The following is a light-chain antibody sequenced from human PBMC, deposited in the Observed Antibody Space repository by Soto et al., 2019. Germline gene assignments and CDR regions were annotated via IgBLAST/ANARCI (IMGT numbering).Light chain of an antibody. J-gene: IGKJ1*01. CDR2: DAS. V-gene: IGKV1-5*01. CDR3: QQYNSYPS. CDR1: QSISSW. Sequence: DIQMTQSPSTLSASVGDRVTITCRASQSISSWLAWYQQKPGKAPKLLIYDASSLESEVPSRFSGSGSGTEFTLTISSLQPDDFATYYCQQYNSYPSFGRGTKVEIK.